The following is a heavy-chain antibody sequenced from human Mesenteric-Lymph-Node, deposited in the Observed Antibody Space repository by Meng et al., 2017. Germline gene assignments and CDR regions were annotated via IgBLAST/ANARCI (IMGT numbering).Heavy chain of an antibody. Sequence: GGSLRLSCAASGFTFSAYRMYWVRQAPGKGLQWVAVILPEGDQSYYVDSVKGRFTISRDNSKNTLYLQMNSLRAEDTAVYYCARERYSSGWYPEEEGLRFDYWGQGTLVTVSS. D-gene: IGHD6-19*01. V-gene: IGHV3-30*03. CDR2: ILPEGDQS. CDR3: ARERYSSGWYPEEEGLRFDY. J-gene: IGHJ4*02. CDR1: GFTFSAYR.